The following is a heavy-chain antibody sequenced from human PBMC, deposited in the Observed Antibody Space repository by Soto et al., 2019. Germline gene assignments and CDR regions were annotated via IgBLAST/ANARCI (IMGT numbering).Heavy chain of an antibody. J-gene: IGHJ5*02. Sequence: GGSLRLSCAASGFTFSNAWMNWVRQAPGKGLEWVGRIKSKTDGGTTDYAAPVKGRFTISRDDSKNTLYLQMNSLKTEDTAVYYCTTENYYGSGSYVPWFDPWGQGTLVTVSS. V-gene: IGHV3-15*07. CDR3: TTENYYGSGSYVPWFDP. CDR1: GFTFSNAW. D-gene: IGHD3-10*01. CDR2: IKSKTDGGTT.